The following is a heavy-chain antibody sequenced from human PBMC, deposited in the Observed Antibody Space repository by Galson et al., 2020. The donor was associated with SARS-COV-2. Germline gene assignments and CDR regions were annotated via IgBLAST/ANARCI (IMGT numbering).Heavy chain of an antibody. J-gene: IGHJ4*02. V-gene: IGHV2-5*02. CDR1: GFSLSTSGVG. CDR3: AHRHYWGSFDY. Sequence: KMSGPTLVKPTQTLTLTCTFSGFSLSTSGVGVGWTRQPPGKALERLALIYWDDDKRNSPSLKSRLTITKDTSKNQVVLTMTNMDPVDTATYYCAHRHYWGSFDYWVQGTLVTVSS. D-gene: IGHD3-16*01. CDR2: IYWDDDK.